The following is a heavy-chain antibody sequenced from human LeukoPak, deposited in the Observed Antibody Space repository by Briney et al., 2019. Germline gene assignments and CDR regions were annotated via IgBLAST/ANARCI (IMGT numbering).Heavy chain of an antibody. CDR1: GFTFSSYW. D-gene: IGHD4-17*01. CDR3: AKEPHSDYSDHTDSFDI. Sequence: PGGSLRLSCAASGFTFSSYWMHWVRQAPPQGLVWVSRINGDGTSTDYADSVKGRFSISRDNAKNTLYLQMNSLRSEDTAVYYCAKEPHSDYSDHTDSFDIWGQGTMVTVSS. J-gene: IGHJ3*02. CDR2: INGDGTST. V-gene: IGHV3-74*01.